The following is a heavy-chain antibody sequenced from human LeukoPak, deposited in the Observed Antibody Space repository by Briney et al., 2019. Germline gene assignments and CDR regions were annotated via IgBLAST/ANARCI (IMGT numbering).Heavy chain of an antibody. CDR2: IYYSGST. J-gene: IGHJ4*02. D-gene: IGHD3-22*01. CDR1: GGSFSSYY. Sequence: SETLSLTCAVYGGSFSSYYWSWIRQPPGKGLEWIGNIYYSGSTNYNPSLKSRVTISVDTSKNQFSLKLSSVTAADTAVYYCARAHDSSGYVMTGTFDYWGQGTLVTVSS. CDR3: ARAHDSSGYVMTGTFDY. V-gene: IGHV4-59*01.